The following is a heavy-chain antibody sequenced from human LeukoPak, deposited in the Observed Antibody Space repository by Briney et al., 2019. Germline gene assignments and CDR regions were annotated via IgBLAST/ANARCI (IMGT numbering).Heavy chain of an antibody. D-gene: IGHD1-7*01. CDR2: IHHTGKN. CDR1: GGSITSYY. Sequence: SETLSLTCAVSGGSITSYYWNWIRQPPGKGLEWIGYIHHTGKNWYNPPLQSRVTLSVDTSKSEFSLRLNSVTAADTAVYYCAKWHEKLLAFDYWGQGTLVTVSS. V-gene: IGHV4-59*01. J-gene: IGHJ4*02. CDR3: AKWHEKLLAFDY.